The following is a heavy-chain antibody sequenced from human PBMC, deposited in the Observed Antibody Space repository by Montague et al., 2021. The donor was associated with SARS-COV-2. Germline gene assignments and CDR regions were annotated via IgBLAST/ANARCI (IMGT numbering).Heavy chain of an antibody. J-gene: IGHJ1*01. Sequence: SETLSLTCTVSGGSINNYYWSWIRQPPGKGLEWVGYIFYSGGSASYNPSLQSRVTISIDTSKNQFSLNWNSVTAAATAVYYCARVGAQVVPGAWEYFQHWGQGILVTVSS. CDR3: ARVGAQVVPGAWEYFQH. D-gene: IGHD1-26*01. V-gene: IGHV4-59*01. CDR1: GGSINNYY. CDR2: IFYSGGSA.